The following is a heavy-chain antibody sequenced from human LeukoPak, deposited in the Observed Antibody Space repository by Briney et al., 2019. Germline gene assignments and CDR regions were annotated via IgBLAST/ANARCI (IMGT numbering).Heavy chain of an antibody. D-gene: IGHD4-17*01. V-gene: IGHV3-74*01. J-gene: IGHJ4*02. CDR3: AGGGYTYGLY. CDR1: GFTFSSYW. CDR2: INRDGSST. Sequence: GGSLRLSYAVSGFTFSSYWMHWVRQAPGRGLVWVSRINRDGSSTSYADSVKRRFTISRDNTKNTLHLQMNSLRAEDTAVYYCAGGGYTYGLYWGQGDLVTVSS.